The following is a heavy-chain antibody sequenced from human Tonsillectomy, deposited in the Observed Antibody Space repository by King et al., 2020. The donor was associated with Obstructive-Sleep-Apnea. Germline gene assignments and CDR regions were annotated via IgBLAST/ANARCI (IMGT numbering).Heavy chain of an antibody. CDR2: IESDGNT. V-gene: IGHV3-53*04. CDR3: ARDMGGT. CDR1: GFTVSNSY. D-gene: IGHD1/OR15-1a*01. J-gene: IGHJ4*02. Sequence: VQLVESGGALVQPGGSLRLSCAASGFTVSNSYMSWVRQRPGRGLEWVSDIESDGNTNHADSVRGQFTLSRPTSKNTLYLKMNSLRPEDTAMYYCARDMGGTWGQGTLVTVSS.